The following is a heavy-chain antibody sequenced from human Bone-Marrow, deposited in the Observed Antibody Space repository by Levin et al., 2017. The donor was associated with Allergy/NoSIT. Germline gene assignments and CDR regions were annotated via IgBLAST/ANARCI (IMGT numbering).Heavy chain of an antibody. V-gene: IGHV3-74*01. Sequence: GGSLRLSCAASGFTFSKYWMHWVRQAPGKGLMWVSHVHSDGSSTTYADSVKGRFTISRDNAKNTLYLQMNSLRAEDTAVYFCARDSKSLRWDSWGQGTLVTVSS. CDR3: ARDSKSLRWDS. D-gene: IGHD4-23*01. CDR2: VHSDGSST. CDR1: GFTFSKYW. J-gene: IGHJ4*02.